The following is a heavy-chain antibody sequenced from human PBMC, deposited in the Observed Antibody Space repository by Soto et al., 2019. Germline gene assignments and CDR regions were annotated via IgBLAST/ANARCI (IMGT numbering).Heavy chain of an antibody. CDR3: ARSQGSSTSLELYYYYYYGMDV. Sequence: SVKFSCKGSGGTVSSYPVSCVRQAPGQGLEWMGGIIPISGTANYAQKFQGRVTSTADESTSTAYMELSRLRSEDTAVYYCARSQGSSTSLELYYYYYYGMDVWGQGTTVTVSS. V-gene: IGHV1-69*13. CDR2: IIPISGTA. J-gene: IGHJ6*02. CDR1: GGTVSSYP. D-gene: IGHD2-2*01.